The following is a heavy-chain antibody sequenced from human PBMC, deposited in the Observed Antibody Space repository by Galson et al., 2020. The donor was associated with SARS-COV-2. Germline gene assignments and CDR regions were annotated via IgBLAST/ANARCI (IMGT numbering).Heavy chain of an antibody. D-gene: IGHD3-16*01. V-gene: IGHV3-30-3*01. Sequence: ALRLSCAASGFTFSTYAMHWVRQAPGKGLEWVAVLSYDGNNNYYAGSVKGRFTVSRDNSKNTLFLQMNSLRTEDTAVYYCATDHYDSFWGSYGHKGIDYWGQGTLVTVSS. CDR2: LSYDGNNN. CDR1: GFTFSTYA. CDR3: ATDHYDSFWGSYGHKGIDY. J-gene: IGHJ4*02.